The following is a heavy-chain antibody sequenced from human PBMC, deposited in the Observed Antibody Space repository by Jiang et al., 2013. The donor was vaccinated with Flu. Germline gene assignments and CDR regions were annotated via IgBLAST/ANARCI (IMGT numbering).Heavy chain of an antibody. J-gene: IGHJ4*02. CDR1: GYTFTNYG. D-gene: IGHD2-15*01. CDR2: INTYNGNT. V-gene: IGHV1-18*01. CDR3: ARRYCSGGTCYPFDF. Sequence: GAEVKKPGASVKVSCKASGYTFTNYGISWVRQAPGQGLEWMGWINTYNGNTNYAQKFQGRVTLTTDTSTSTAYMELRSLRSDDTATYYCARRYCSGGTCYPFDFWGQGALVTVSS.